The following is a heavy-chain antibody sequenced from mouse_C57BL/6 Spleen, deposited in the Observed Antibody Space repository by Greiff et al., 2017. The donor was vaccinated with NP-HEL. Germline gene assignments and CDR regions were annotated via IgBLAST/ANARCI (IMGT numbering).Heavy chain of an antibody. J-gene: IGHJ3*01. CDR2: IDPSDSYT. D-gene: IGHD3-3*01. Sequence: VQLQQPGAELVMPGASVKLSCKASGYTFTSYWMHWVKQRPGQGLEWIGEIDPSDSYTNYTQKFKGKSTVTVDKSSSTAYMQLSSLTSEDSAVYYCARWLGGFAYWGQGTLVTVSA. CDR3: ARWLGGFAY. V-gene: IGHV1-69*01. CDR1: GYTFTSYW.